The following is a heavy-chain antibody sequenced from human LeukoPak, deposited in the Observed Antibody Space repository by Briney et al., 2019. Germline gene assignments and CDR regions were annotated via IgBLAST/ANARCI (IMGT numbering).Heavy chain of an antibody. Sequence: SETLSLTCTVSGGSISSYYWGWIRQPPGKGLEWIGSIYYSGSTYYNPSLKSRVTISVDTSKNQFSLKLSSVTAADTAVYYCARHRAITYYDFWSGYYNWFDPWGQGTLVTVSS. D-gene: IGHD3-3*01. CDR2: IYYSGST. V-gene: IGHV4-39*01. CDR1: GGSISSYY. J-gene: IGHJ5*02. CDR3: ARHRAITYYDFWSGYYNWFDP.